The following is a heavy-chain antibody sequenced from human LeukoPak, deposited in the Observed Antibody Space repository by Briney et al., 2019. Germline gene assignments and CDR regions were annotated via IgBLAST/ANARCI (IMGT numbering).Heavy chain of an antibody. CDR3: ARGRRLYSSSSAFDY. V-gene: IGHV1-69*13. CDR2: IIPIFGTA. J-gene: IGHJ4*02. CDR1: GYTFTSYG. D-gene: IGHD6-6*01. Sequence: GASVKVSCKASGYTFTSYGISWVRQAPGQGLEWMGGIIPIFGTANYAQKFQGRVTITADESTSTAYMELSSLRSEDTAVYYCARGRRLYSSSSAFDYWGQGTLVTVSS.